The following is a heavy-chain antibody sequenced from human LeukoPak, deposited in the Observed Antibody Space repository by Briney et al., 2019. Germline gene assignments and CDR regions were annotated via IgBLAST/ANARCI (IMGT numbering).Heavy chain of an antibody. J-gene: IGHJ5*02. CDR2: ISGSGGST. Sequence: GGSLRLSCAASGFTFSSYAMSWVRQAPGKGLEWVSAISGSGGSTYYADSVKGRFTISRDNSKNTLYLQMNSLRAKDTAVDYCACRDDYVWGSYRNWFDPWGQGTLVTVSS. V-gene: IGHV3-23*01. D-gene: IGHD3-16*02. CDR3: ACRDDYVWGSYRNWFDP. CDR1: GFTFSSYA.